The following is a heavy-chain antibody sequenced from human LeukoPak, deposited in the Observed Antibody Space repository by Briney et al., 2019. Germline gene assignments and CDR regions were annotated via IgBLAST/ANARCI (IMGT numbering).Heavy chain of an antibody. J-gene: IGHJ4*02. Sequence: SVKVSCKASGGTFSSYAISWVRQAPGQGLEWMGRIIPILGIANYAQKFQGRVTITADKSTSTAYMELSSLRSEDTAVYYCARVFPNTERLAYFDYWGQGTLVTVSS. V-gene: IGHV1-69*04. CDR1: GGTFSSYA. D-gene: IGHD2-21*01. CDR3: ARVFPNTERLAYFDY. CDR2: IIPILGIA.